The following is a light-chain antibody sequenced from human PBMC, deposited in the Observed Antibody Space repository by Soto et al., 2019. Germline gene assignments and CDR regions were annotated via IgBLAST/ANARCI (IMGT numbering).Light chain of an antibody. CDR1: QSVSTR. V-gene: IGKV1-5*02. J-gene: IGKJ1*01. Sequence: DIQMTQSPSSLSASVGDRVTIICRASQSVSTRLAWYQQKPGKAPKVLIYDASSWAGGVPSRFTGSGSGTEFTLTIKSLQPDDFATYYCQQYSVYCTFGQGTKVEIK. CDR3: QQYSVYCT. CDR2: DAS.